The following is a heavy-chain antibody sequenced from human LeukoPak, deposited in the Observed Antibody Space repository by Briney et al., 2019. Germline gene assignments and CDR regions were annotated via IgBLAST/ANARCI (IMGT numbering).Heavy chain of an antibody. D-gene: IGHD3-22*01. Sequence: PSETLSLTCTVSAGSISSDSYYWGWIRQPPGKGLEWIGTIYYSGNTYYNPSLKSRLTISVDTSKNQFSLKLRSVTAADTALYYCASTSPKYYYESSGYSSLFDNWGQGALVTVSS. CDR2: IYYSGNT. J-gene: IGHJ4*02. CDR3: ASTSPKYYYESSGYSSLFDN. V-gene: IGHV4-39*07. CDR1: AGSISSDSYY.